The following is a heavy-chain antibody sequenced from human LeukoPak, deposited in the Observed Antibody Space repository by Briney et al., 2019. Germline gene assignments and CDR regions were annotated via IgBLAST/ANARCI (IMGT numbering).Heavy chain of an antibody. J-gene: IGHJ4*02. CDR2: ISSNGGST. Sequence: GGSLRLSCAASGFTFSSYAMHWVRQAPGKGLEYVSAISSNGGSTYYANSVKGRFTISRDNSKNTLYLQMGSLRAEDMAVYYCAKQARIAAARGAGDYWGQGTLVTVSS. CDR1: GFTFSSYA. V-gene: IGHV3-64*01. CDR3: AKQARIAAARGAGDY. D-gene: IGHD6-13*01.